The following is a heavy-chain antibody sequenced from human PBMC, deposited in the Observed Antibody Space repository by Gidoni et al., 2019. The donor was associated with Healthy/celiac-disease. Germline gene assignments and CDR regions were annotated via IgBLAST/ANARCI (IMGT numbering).Heavy chain of an antibody. J-gene: IGHJ4*02. CDR3: AREGFYDSSGYYFDY. Sequence: QVQLVQSGAEVKKPGASVKVSCQASGYTFTSYYMHWVRQAPGQGLEWMGIINPSGGSTSYAQKFQGRVTMTRDTSTSTVYMELSSLRSEDTAVYYCAREGFYDSSGYYFDYWGQGTLVTVSS. CDR1: GYTFTSYY. CDR2: INPSGGST. D-gene: IGHD3-22*01. V-gene: IGHV1-46*01.